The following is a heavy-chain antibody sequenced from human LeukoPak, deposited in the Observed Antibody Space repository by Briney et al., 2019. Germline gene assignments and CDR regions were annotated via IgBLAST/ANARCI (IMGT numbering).Heavy chain of an antibody. Sequence: GGSLRLSCAVSGFTFSRYWMTWVRQAPGKGLEWLANIKEDGSVTYYMDAVKGRFTISRDNAKNSLYLQMNSLRVEDTAVYYCARGGGNSGYDYDDYWGQGTLVTVSS. CDR3: ARGGGNSGYDYDDY. CDR2: IKEDGSVT. CDR1: GFTFSRYW. J-gene: IGHJ4*02. V-gene: IGHV3-7*01. D-gene: IGHD5-12*01.